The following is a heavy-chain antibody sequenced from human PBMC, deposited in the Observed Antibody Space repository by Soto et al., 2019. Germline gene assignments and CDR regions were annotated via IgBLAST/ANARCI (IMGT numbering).Heavy chain of an antibody. CDR2: ISSSSSTI. CDR3: ARLTYYYDSRTLDY. D-gene: IGHD3-22*01. Sequence: PGGSLSLSCAASGFTFSSYSMNWVRQAPGKGLEWVSYISSSSSTIYYADSVKGRFTISRDNAKNSLYLEMNSLRDEDTSVYYCARLTYYYDSRTLDYWGQGTLVTVSS. J-gene: IGHJ4*02. CDR1: GFTFSSYS. V-gene: IGHV3-48*02.